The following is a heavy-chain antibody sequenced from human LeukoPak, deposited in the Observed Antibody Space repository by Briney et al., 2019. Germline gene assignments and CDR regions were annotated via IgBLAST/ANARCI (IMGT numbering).Heavy chain of an antibody. J-gene: IGHJ4*02. CDR1: GYTFTVHY. Sequence: GASLKVSCKASGYTFTVHYMHWLRQAPGQGLEWMGWIKPDSGATNFAQNFQGRVTMTSDTSINTAYMELSSLTSDDTAMYYCARDRDYGPDYWGQGTLVTVSA. V-gene: IGHV1-2*02. D-gene: IGHD4/OR15-4a*01. CDR2: IKPDSGAT. CDR3: ARDRDYGPDY.